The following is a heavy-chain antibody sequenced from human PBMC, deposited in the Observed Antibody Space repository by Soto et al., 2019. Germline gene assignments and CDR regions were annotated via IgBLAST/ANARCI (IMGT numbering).Heavy chain of an antibody. J-gene: IGHJ6*02. CDR2: ISYDGSNK. Sequence: LRLSCAASGFTFSSYAMHWVRQAPGKGLEWVAVISYDGSNKYYADSVKGRFTISRDNSKNTLYPQMNSLRAEDTAVYYCAREAVRVGYYYGMDVWGQGTTVTVSS. D-gene: IGHD3-10*01. CDR1: GFTFSSYA. V-gene: IGHV3-30-3*01. CDR3: AREAVRVGYYYGMDV.